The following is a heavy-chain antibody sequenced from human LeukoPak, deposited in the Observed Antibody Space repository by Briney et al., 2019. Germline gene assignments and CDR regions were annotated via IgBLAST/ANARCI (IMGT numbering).Heavy chain of an antibody. J-gene: IGHJ4*02. CDR3: AKGGKWDVTPFDY. D-gene: IGHD1-26*01. V-gene: IGHV3-23*01. CDR2: ISGGGGST. Sequence: GGSLRLSCAASGFTFTSYSMNWVRQAPGKGLEWVSTISGGGGSTYCADSVKGRFTISRDNSKNTLHLQVNSLRAEDTAVYYCAKGGKWDVTPFDYWGQGTLVTVSS. CDR1: GFTFTSYS.